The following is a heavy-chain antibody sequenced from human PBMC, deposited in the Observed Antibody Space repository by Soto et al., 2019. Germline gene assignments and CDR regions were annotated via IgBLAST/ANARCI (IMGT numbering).Heavy chain of an antibody. CDR1: GYTFSIYT. V-gene: IGHV1-3*01. Sequence: SVKVSCTAYGYTFSIYTMTFSRHAPVQRLEGMGWNNPDYGNTKSSQKFQDRVNITRDTSASTAYMNVGSLSFYDTAVYDCASGNETGQRDPWGQGTLVTVSS. J-gene: IGHJ5*02. CDR2: NNPDYGNT. CDR3: ASGNETGQRDP. D-gene: IGHD2-2*01.